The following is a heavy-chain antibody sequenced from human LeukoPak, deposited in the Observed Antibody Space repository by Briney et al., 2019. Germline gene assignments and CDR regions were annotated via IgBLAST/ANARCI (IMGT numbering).Heavy chain of an antibody. D-gene: IGHD3-22*01. J-gene: IGHJ3*02. CDR3: AKVGIVVVITGAFDI. CDR1: GFTFSSYA. Sequence: GGSLRLSCAASGFTFSSYAMSWVRQAPGKGLEWVSAISGSGGRTYYADSVKGRFTISRDNSKDTLYLQMNSLRAEDTAVYYCAKVGIVVVITGAFDIWGQGTMVTVSS. V-gene: IGHV3-23*01. CDR2: ISGSGGRT.